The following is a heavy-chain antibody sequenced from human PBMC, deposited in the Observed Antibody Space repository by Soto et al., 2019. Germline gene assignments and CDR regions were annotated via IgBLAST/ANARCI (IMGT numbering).Heavy chain of an antibody. D-gene: IGHD5-18*01. J-gene: IGHJ3*02. Sequence: GASVKVSCKVSGYTLTELSMHWVRQAPGKGLEWMGGFDPEDGETIYAQKFQGRVTMTEDTSTDTAYMELSSLRSEDTAVYYCATDLSRGYSYGHGAFDIWGQGTMVTVSS. CDR2: FDPEDGET. V-gene: IGHV1-24*01. CDR1: GYTLTELS. CDR3: ATDLSRGYSYGHGAFDI.